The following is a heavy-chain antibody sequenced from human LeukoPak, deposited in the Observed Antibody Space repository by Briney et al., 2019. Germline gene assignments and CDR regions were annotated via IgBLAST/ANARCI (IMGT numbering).Heavy chain of an antibody. CDR2: IRYDGSNK. CDR1: GFTFSSYG. V-gene: IGHV3-30*02. J-gene: IGHJ4*02. Sequence: GGSLRLSCAASGFTFSSYGMHWVRQAPGKGLEWVAFIRYDGSNKYYADSVKGRFTISRDNSKNTLYLQMNRLRAEDTAVYYCARDSLEYTTSSAAYWGQGTLVTVSS. CDR3: ARDSLEYTTSSAAY. D-gene: IGHD6-6*01.